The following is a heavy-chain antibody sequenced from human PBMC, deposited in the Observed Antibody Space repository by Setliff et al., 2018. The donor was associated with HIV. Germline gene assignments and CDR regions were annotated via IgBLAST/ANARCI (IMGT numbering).Heavy chain of an antibody. CDR3: ARVRTSYNFWVGDVFDP. CDR1: GYNFTNYG. Sequence: ASVKVSCKASGYNFTNYGINWVRQDPGQGLEWMGWINTNTGYPTYAQAFRGRSVFSLDTSVSTAYLEISSLEAEDTAVYFCARVRTSYNFWVGDVFDPWGQGTLVTVSS. D-gene: IGHD1-1*01. CDR2: INTNTGYP. V-gene: IGHV7-4-1*02. J-gene: IGHJ5*02.